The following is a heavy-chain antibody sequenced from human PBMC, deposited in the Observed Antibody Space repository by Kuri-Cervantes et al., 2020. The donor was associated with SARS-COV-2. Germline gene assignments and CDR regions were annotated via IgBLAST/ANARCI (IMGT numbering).Heavy chain of an antibody. CDR1: GFMFSNYW. V-gene: IGHV3-7*05. D-gene: IGHD3-22*01. Sequence: GGSLRLSCAASGFMFSNYWMNWVRQPKGKGLEWAAKVKADGSETYYADSVKGRFIVSRDNVKKSLDLQMNSLRLEDTAIYYCARDKFGTYDHDGGGYYTSSDHWFDHWGQGTRVTVSS. J-gene: IGHJ5*02. CDR3: ARDKFGTYDHDGGGYYTSSDHWFDH. CDR2: VKADGSET.